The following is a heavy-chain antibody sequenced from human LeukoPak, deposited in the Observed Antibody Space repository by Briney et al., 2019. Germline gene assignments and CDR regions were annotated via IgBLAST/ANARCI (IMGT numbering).Heavy chain of an antibody. CDR3: ARRADSSGTYYYYYMDV. J-gene: IGHJ6*03. CDR2: IIPILGTA. CDR1: GGTFSSYA. Sequence: SVKVSCKASGGTFSSYAISWVRQAPGQGLEWMGGIIPILGTANYAQKFQGRVTITADESTSTPYLELSSLRSEDTAVYYCARRADSSGTYYYYYMDVWGKGTTVTVSS. D-gene: IGHD3-22*01. V-gene: IGHV1-69*13.